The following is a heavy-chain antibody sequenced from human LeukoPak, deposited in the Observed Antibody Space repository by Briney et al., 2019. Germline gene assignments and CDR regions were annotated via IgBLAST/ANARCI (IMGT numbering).Heavy chain of an antibody. D-gene: IGHD3-10*01. J-gene: IGHJ4*02. CDR1: GFTVSSNY. CDR2: IYSGGST. CDR3: ARHLYGSGSGFDY. Sequence: GGSLRLSCAASGFTVSSNYMSWVRQAPGKGLEWISVIYSGGSTYYADSVKGRFTISRDNSKNTLYLQMNSLRAEDTAMYYCARHLYGSGSGFDYWGQGTLVTVSS. V-gene: IGHV3-53*01.